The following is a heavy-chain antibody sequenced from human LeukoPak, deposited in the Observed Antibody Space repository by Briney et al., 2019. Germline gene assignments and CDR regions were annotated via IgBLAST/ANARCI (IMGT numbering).Heavy chain of an antibody. J-gene: IGHJ4*02. CDR1: GDSISNSY. CDR3: ARGRGGYDFDH. CDR2: IYTTGSA. D-gene: IGHD5-12*01. Sequence: SETLSLTCTVSGDSISNSYWNWIRQPAGKGLEWIGRIYTTGSANYNPSLKSRVTISVDTSKNQFSLKLSSVTAADAAVYFCARGRGGYDFDHWGQGTPFTVSS. V-gene: IGHV4-4*07.